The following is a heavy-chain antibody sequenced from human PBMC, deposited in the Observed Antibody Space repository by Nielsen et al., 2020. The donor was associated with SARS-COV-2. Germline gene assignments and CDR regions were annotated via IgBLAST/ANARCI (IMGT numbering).Heavy chain of an antibody. CDR3: AVYAKENSSLNWVDP. Sequence: SETLSLTCSVSGDSVNEYSWRWLRQPPGKEPEWIGSLFYTGTTDYNPSLRNRVSISMDTSKTPLSLRLRSVPAADTAIYYCAVYAKENSSLNWVDPWGHGVLVTVSS. CDR1: GDSVNEYS. V-gene: IGHV4-59*08. D-gene: IGHD5/OR15-5a*01. J-gene: IGHJ5*02. CDR2: LFYTGTT.